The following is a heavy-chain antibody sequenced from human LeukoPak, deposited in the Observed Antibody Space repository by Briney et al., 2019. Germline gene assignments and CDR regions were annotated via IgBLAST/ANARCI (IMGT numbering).Heavy chain of an antibody. CDR1: GFTFRTSS. J-gene: IGHJ4*02. CDR2: ISGSSSTI. CDR3: ARGGGNGDYDFGY. D-gene: IGHD4-17*01. V-gene: IGHV3-48*02. Sequence: GGSLRLSCAASGFTFRTSSMNWVRQAPGKGLEWVPYISGSSSTIHYADSVKGRFTISRDNAKNSLHLQMNSLRDEDTAVYYCARGGGNGDYDFGYWGQGTLVTVSS.